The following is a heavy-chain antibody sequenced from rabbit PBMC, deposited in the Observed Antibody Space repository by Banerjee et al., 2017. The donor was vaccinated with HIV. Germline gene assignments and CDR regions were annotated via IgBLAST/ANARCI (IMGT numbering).Heavy chain of an antibody. CDR3: VRDSTYVSSSGYWLAL. J-gene: IGHJ5*01. CDR1: GFSFSNKYV. CDR2: IITSSGST. V-gene: IGHV1S43*01. D-gene: IGHD1-1*01. Sequence: QEQLKETGGGLVQPGGSLTLTCKASGFSFSNKYVMCWVRQAPGKGLEVVACIITSSGSTWYASWVNGRFTISSHNAQNSVDLQMNSLTAADTATYFCVRDSTYVSSSGYWLALWGPGTLVTVS.